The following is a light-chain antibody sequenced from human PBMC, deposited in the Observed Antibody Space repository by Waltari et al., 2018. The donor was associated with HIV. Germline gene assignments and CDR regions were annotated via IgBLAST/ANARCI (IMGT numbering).Light chain of an antibody. V-gene: IGLV1-44*01. J-gene: IGLJ1*01. CDR3: AAWDDSLNVYL. Sequence: QSELTQPASVSGTPGPTVTFYCSGGRSNTGRNTVNSYHQLPGAATKLLTCSNNQRPSGVPDRFSGSNSGPSASLALSGLQSGDEADHYCAAWDDSLNVYLFGPGTKATVL. CDR1: RSNTGRNT. CDR2: SNN.